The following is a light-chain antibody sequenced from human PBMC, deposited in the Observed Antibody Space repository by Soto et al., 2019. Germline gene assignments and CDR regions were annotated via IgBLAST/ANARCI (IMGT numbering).Light chain of an antibody. V-gene: IGLV2-14*01. CDR3: SSYTSSSTLGGYV. J-gene: IGLJ1*01. Sequence: QSVLTQPASVSGSPGQSITISCTGTSSDVGGYNYVSWYQQHPGKATKLMIYDVSNRPSGVSNRFSGSKSGNTASLTISGLQAEDEADYYCSSYTSSSTLGGYVFGTGAKVTVL. CDR1: SSDVGGYNY. CDR2: DVS.